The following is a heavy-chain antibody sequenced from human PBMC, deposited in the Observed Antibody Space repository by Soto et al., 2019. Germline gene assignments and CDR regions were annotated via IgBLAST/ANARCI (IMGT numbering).Heavy chain of an antibody. Sequence: PGESLKISCKGSGYSFTSYWIGWVRQMPGKGLEWMGIIYPGDSDTRYSPSFQGQVTISADKSISTAYLQWSRLKASATAKYDGDRHSSPSKDDNWFDPWGQGTLVTVSS. V-gene: IGHV5-51*01. CDR3: DRHSSPSKDDNWFDP. J-gene: IGHJ5*02. CDR2: IYPGDSDT. D-gene: IGHD4-4*01. CDR1: GYSFTSYW.